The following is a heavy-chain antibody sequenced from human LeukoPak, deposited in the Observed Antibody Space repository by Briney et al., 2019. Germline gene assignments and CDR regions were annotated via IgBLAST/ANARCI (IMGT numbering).Heavy chain of an antibody. D-gene: IGHD2-15*01. CDR2: ISGSGNTI. CDR1: GFTVSSNY. J-gene: IGHJ4*02. V-gene: IGHV3-11*01. CDR3: ANGLGRSLVDY. Sequence: PGGSLRLSCAASGFTVSSNYMSWIRQAPGKGLEWVSYISGSGNTIYYADSVKGRFTISRDNAKNLLYLQMNSLRAEDTAVYYCANGLGRSLVDYWGQGTLVTVSS.